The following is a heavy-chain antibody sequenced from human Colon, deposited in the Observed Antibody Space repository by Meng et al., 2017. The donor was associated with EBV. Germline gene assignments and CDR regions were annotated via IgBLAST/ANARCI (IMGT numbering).Heavy chain of an antibody. CDR2: IYYSGST. CDR1: GGSSVSYY. CDR3: ARHFINWFDP. Sequence: QVQCPESGPGVVKLSAARSLTCTVSGGSSVSYYWSWIRQPPGKGLEWIGYIYYSGSTNYNPSLKSRVTISVDTSKNQFSLKLSSVTAADTAVYYCARHFINWFDPWGQGTLVTVSS. V-gene: IGHV4-59*08. J-gene: IGHJ5*02.